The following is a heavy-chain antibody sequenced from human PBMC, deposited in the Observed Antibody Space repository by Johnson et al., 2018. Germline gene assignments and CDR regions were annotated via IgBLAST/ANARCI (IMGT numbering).Heavy chain of an antibody. D-gene: IGHD5-12*01. V-gene: IGHV4-34*01. CDR1: GGSFSGYY. Sequence: QVQLQQWGAGLLKPSETLSLTCAVYGGSFSGYYWSWIRQPPGKGLEWIGEINHSGRPNHNPSLKSRVTISVATSKNHFPLKRSSVPAADTAVYYCASSRRRGYRGYDSRHKTRPYYMDVWGKGSTVTVSS. J-gene: IGHJ6*03. CDR3: ASSRRRGYRGYDSRHKTRPYYMDV. CDR2: INHSGRP.